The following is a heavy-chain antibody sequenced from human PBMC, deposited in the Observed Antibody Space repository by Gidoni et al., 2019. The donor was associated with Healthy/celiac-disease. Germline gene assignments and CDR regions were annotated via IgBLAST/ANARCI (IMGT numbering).Heavy chain of an antibody. Sequence: QVQLVESGGGVVQPGRFLRLSCAASGCTFSSYAMHWVRQAPGKGREWVAVISYDGSKKVDADSGKSRFNIYRENSKDTMYLEMNSVRAEDTAVYYCARDPSGEAVAATGLDDWGQGTLVTVSS. D-gene: IGHD6-19*01. V-gene: IGHV3-30-3*01. CDR2: ISYDGSKK. J-gene: IGHJ4*02. CDR3: ARDPSGEAVAATGLDD. CDR1: GCTFSSYA.